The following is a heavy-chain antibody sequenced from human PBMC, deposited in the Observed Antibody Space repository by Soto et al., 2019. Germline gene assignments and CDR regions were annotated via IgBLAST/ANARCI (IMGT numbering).Heavy chain of an antibody. CDR2: ISGSGGST. CDR3: AKSYCSSTSCYIRY. J-gene: IGHJ4*02. Sequence: EVQLLESGGGLVQPGGSLRLSCAASGFTFSSYAMSWVRQAPGKGLEWVSAISGSGGSTYYAASVKGRFTISRDNSKNTLYLQMNSLRAEDTAVYYCAKSYCSSTSCYIRYWGQGTLVTVSS. CDR1: GFTFSSYA. V-gene: IGHV3-23*01. D-gene: IGHD2-2*02.